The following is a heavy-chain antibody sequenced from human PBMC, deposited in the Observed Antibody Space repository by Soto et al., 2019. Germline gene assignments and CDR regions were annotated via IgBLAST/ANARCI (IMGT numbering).Heavy chain of an antibody. CDR2: IYSGGST. J-gene: IGHJ4*02. D-gene: IGHD3-10*01. V-gene: IGHV3-53*04. Sequence: EVQLVESGGGLVQPGGSLRLSCAASGFTVSSNYMSWVRQAPGKGLEWVSVIYSGGSTYYADSVKGRFTISRHNSKNTLYLQMNSLRAEDTAVYYCARSNSLLWCGELIFGGLDYFDYWGQGTLVTVSS. CDR1: GFTVSSNY. CDR3: ARSNSLLWCGELIFGGLDYFDY.